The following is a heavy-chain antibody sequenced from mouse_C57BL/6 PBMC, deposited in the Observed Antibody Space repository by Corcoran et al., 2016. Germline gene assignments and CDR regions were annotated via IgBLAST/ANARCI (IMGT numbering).Heavy chain of an antibody. D-gene: IGHD1-1*01. CDR3: ARRVSSYGAMDS. CDR1: GYTFTTYG. CDR2: INTYSGVP. J-gene: IGHJ4*01. Sequence: QIQLVQSGPELKKPGETVKISCKASGYTFTTYGMSGVKQAPGKGLKWMGWINTYSGVPTYADDFKGRFAFSLETSASTAYLQINNLKNEDTATYFCARRVSSYGAMDSWGQGTSVTFSS. V-gene: IGHV9-3*01.